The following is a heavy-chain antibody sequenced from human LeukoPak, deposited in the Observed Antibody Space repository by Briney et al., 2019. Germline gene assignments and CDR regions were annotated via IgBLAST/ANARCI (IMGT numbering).Heavy chain of an antibody. D-gene: IGHD6-19*01. Sequence: SETLSLTCTVSGGSVSSGSYYWSWLRQPPGKGLEWIGYIYYSGSTNYNPSLKSRVTISVDTSKNQFSLKLSSVTAADTAVYYCARVLQWLVPHFDYWGQGTLVTVSS. CDR1: GGSVSSGSYY. CDR2: IYYSGST. J-gene: IGHJ4*02. CDR3: ARVLQWLVPHFDY. V-gene: IGHV4-61*01.